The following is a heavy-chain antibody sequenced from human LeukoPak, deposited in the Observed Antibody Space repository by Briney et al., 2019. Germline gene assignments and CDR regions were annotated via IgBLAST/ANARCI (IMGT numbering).Heavy chain of an antibody. J-gene: IGHJ3*02. CDR2: INPNSGGT. CDR3: ARDDYYDSSGHLFDI. D-gene: IGHD3-22*01. CDR1: GYTFTGYY. Sequence: ASVKVSCKASGYTFTGYYMHWRRHAHGQGLEWMGRINPNSGGTNYAQKFQGRVTMTRDTSISTAYMELSRLRSDDTAVYCCARDDYYDSSGHLFDIWGQGTMVTVSS. V-gene: IGHV1-2*06.